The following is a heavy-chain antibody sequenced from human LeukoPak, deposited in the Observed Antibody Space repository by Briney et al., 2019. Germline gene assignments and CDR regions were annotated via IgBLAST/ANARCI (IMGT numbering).Heavy chain of an antibody. CDR1: GFTFSSFG. CDR3: AKTLVRGVIEPLRAFDI. CDR2: ISGSGGST. V-gene: IGHV3-23*01. D-gene: IGHD3-10*01. J-gene: IGHJ3*02. Sequence: GGSLRLSCAASGFTFSSFGLTWVRQAPGKGLEWVSAISGSGGSTYYAGSVKGRFSISRDNSKNTLYLQMNSLRAEDTAVYYCAKTLVRGVIEPLRAFDIWGQGTMVTVSS.